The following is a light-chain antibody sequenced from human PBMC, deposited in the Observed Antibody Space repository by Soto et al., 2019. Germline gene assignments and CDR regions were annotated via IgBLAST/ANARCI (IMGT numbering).Light chain of an antibody. Sequence: QSALTQPASVSGSPGQSITISCTGTSSDDGGYNYVSWYQQHPGKAPKLMIYDVSNRASGVSNRFSGSKAGNTASLTISGLHAEDEAAYSCSLYTGRSTVRNVFGTGT. CDR2: DVS. CDR1: SSDDGGYNY. CDR3: SLYTGRSTVRNV. V-gene: IGLV2-14*01. J-gene: IGLJ1*01.